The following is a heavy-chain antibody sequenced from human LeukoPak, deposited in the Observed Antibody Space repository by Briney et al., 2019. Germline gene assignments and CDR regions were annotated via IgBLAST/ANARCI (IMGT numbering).Heavy chain of an antibody. CDR2: IYYTGGA. J-gene: IGHJ3*01. Sequence: SETLSLTRTFSGGSITDYYWIGVRQPPGRGLEWIGYIYYTGGASSNPSLESRVTISVDTSKNQFSLQLRSVTDADTAVYYGASCDFNLLTGYYNWGQGTMVTVSS. D-gene: IGHD3-9*01. CDR1: GGSITDYY. V-gene: IGHV4-59*08. CDR3: ASCDFNLLTGYYN.